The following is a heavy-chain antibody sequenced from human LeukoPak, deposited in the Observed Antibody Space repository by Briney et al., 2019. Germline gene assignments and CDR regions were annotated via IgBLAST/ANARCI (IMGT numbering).Heavy chain of an antibody. D-gene: IGHD3-3*01. J-gene: IGHJ4*02. V-gene: IGHV3-48*03. CDR3: AREHYDFWSGYSTSFDY. Sequence: GGSLRLSCAASGLAFSIYEMNWVRQAPGKGLEWVSYMSGGGTTIYADSAKGRFTISRDNAKNSLYLQMNSLRAEDTAVYYCAREHYDFWSGYSTSFDYWGQGTLVTVSS. CDR1: GLAFSIYE. CDR2: MSGGGTTI.